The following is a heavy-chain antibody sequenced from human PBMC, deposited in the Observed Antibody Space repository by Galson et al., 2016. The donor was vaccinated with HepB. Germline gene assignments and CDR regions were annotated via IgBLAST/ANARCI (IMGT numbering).Heavy chain of an antibody. Sequence: SLRLSCAASGLTFNNYVMHWVRQAPGKGLEWVSAVSGNGVGTYYSSSVKGRFTISGDNSKNALYLQLDSVRADDTAVYYCASKAGTRTTRGLDNWGQGSLVTVSS. CDR2: VSGNGVGT. D-gene: IGHD1-7*01. CDR3: ASKAGTRTTRGLDN. CDR1: GLTFNNYV. J-gene: IGHJ4*02. V-gene: IGHV3-23*01.